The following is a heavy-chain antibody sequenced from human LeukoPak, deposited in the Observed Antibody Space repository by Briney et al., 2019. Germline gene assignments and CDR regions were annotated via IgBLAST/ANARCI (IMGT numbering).Heavy chain of an antibody. D-gene: IGHD3-10*01. CDR1: GFTVRNNY. V-gene: IGHV3-66*01. J-gene: IGHJ4*02. Sequence: GGSLRLSCAASGFTVRNNYMSWVRQAPGKGLEGGSVIYSGGSTYYAASVKGRFTISRDNSKNTLYLQMNSLRAEDTAVYSCATGERMVRGDGVDYWGQGTLVTVSS. CDR3: ATGERMVRGDGVDY. CDR2: IYSGGST.